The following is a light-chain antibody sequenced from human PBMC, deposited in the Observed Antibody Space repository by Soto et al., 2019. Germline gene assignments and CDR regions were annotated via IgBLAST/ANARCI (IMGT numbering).Light chain of an antibody. V-gene: IGKV3-20*01. J-gene: IGKJ1*01. CDR2: GAS. CDR1: QSVSSSY. Sequence: EIVLTQSPGTLSLSPGERDTLSCRASQSVSSSYLAWYQQKPGQAHRLLIYGASSRATGIPDRFSGSGSGTDFTLTIRRLEPEDFAVYYCKQYGSSPPTFGQGTKVDIK. CDR3: KQYGSSPPT.